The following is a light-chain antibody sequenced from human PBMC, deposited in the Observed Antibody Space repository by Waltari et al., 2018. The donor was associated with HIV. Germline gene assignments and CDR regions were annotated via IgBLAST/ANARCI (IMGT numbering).Light chain of an antibody. J-gene: IGKJ1*01. CDR2: WAS. V-gene: IGKV4-1*01. CDR1: QSVLYSPKHRDY. CDR3: QQYYSNPGT. Sequence: DIVMTQSPDSLAVSLGERATINCKSSQSVLYSPKHRDYLAWYQQKLGQPPKLLIFWASTRASGVPDRFSGSGSGTDFTLTISSLQAEDVAVYYCQQYYSNPGTFGQGTKVEIK.